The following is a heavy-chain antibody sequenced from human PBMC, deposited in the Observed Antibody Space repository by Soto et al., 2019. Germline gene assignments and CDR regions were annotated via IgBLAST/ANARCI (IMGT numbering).Heavy chain of an antibody. J-gene: IGHJ4*02. Sequence: QVQLVESGGGLVKPGGSLRLSCAASGFTFSDYYMSWIRQAPGKGLEWVSYISSSSSYTNYADSVKGRFTISRDNAKNSLYMQMNGLRAEDTPVYYCARGGVGFGQHSDYWGQGTLVTVSS. CDR3: ARGGVGFGQHSDY. V-gene: IGHV3-11*05. D-gene: IGHD3-10*01. CDR1: GFTFSDYY. CDR2: ISSSSSYT.